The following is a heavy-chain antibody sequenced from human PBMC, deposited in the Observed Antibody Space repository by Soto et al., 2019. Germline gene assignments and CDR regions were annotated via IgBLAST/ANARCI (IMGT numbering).Heavy chain of an antibody. CDR1: GFTFSSYA. CDR2: ISGSGGST. D-gene: IGHD3-22*01. J-gene: IGHJ4*02. V-gene: IGHV3-23*01. CDR3: ALDTYYYDGSGYFDY. Sequence: PGGSLRLSCAASGFTFSSYAMSWVRQAPGKGLEWVSAISGSGGSTYYADSVKGRFTISRDNSKNTLYLQMNSLRAEDTAVYYCALDTYYYDGSGYFDYWGQGTLVTVSS.